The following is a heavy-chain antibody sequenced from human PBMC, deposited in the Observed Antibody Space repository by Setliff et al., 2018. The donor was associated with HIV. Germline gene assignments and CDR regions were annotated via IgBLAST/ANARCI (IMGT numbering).Heavy chain of an antibody. CDR2: ISATAGDT. V-gene: IGHV3-23*01. CDR3: ARSPANTGYWVTPLWYMDV. Sequence: GGSLRLSCAASGFSFRTYAMSWVRQAPGKGLAWVSAISATAGDTYYADSVKGRFTISRDNSKNTLYLQPTSLRAEDTAVYYCARSPANTGYWVTPLWYMDVWGKGTTVTVSS. J-gene: IGHJ6*03. D-gene: IGHD3-9*01. CDR1: GFSFRTYA.